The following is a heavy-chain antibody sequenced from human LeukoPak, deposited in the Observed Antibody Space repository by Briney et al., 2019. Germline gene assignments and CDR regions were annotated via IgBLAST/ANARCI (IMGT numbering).Heavy chain of an antibody. Sequence: GESLKISCKGSGYSFTSYWIGWVRQMPGKGLEWMGIIYPGDSDTRYSPSFQGQVTISADKSISTAYLQWSSLKASDTAMYYCARLAGPIGSSSSSNSFDYWGQGTLVTVCS. V-gene: IGHV5-51*01. D-gene: IGHD6-6*01. CDR2: IYPGDSDT. CDR3: ARLAGPIGSSSSSNSFDY. CDR1: GYSFTSYW. J-gene: IGHJ4*02.